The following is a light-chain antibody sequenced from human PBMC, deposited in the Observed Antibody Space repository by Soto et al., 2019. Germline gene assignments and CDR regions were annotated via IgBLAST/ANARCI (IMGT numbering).Light chain of an antibody. CDR3: YLYTNNNTPV. Sequence: QSALTQPASVSGSPGQSITISCTGTSRDVGGYNYVSWYQQHPGKAPKLLIYEVTNRPSGISNRFSGSKSGNTASLTISGLQAEDEADYYCYLYTNNNTPVFCGGAKLTVL. CDR2: EVT. V-gene: IGLV2-14*01. J-gene: IGLJ3*02. CDR1: SRDVGGYNY.